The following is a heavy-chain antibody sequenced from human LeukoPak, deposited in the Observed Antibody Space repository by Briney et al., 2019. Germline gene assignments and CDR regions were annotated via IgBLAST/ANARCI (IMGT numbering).Heavy chain of an antibody. CDR1: GFSFNMFG. D-gene: IGHD2-2*01. CDR2: ISNDGNRK. CDR3: AKAPYCTSTSCHFSGYAQRPLDS. J-gene: IGHJ4*02. V-gene: IGHV3-30*18. Sequence: GGSLRLSCVGSGFSFNMFGMHWVRQAPGKGLEWVAGISNDGNRKDYSGSVKGRFTISRDNSKNILYLQMNSLRAEDTAVYYCAKAPYCTSTSCHFSGYAQRPLDSWGQGILVTVSS.